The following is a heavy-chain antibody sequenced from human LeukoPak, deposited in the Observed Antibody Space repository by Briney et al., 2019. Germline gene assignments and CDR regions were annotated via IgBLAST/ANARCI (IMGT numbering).Heavy chain of an antibody. D-gene: IGHD3-10*02. CDR1: GFTFDDYG. J-gene: IGHJ6*04. CDR2: INWNGGST. Sequence: GGSLRLSCAASGFTFDDYGMSWVRQAPGKGLEWVSGINWNGGSTGYADSVKGRFTISRDNSKNTLYLQMNSLRAEDTAVYYCAELGITMIGGVWGKGTTVTISS. V-gene: IGHV3-20*04. CDR3: AELGITMIGGV.